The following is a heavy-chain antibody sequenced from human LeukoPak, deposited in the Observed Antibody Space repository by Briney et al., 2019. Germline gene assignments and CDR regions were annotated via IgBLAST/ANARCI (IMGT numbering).Heavy chain of an antibody. J-gene: IGHJ6*02. D-gene: IGHD5-12*01. V-gene: IGHV3-21*01. Sequence: GGSMRLSCAASGFTFSSYSMNWVRQAPGKGLEWVSSISSSSSYIYYADSVKGRFTISRDNAKNSLYLQMNSLRAEDTAVYYCARDIVATNYYYGMDVWGQGTTVTVSS. CDR1: GFTFSSYS. CDR3: ARDIVATNYYYGMDV. CDR2: ISSSSSYI.